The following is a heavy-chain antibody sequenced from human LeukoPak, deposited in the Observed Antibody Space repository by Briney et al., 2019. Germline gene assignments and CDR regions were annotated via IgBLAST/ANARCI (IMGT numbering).Heavy chain of an antibody. CDR3: ARGGRRFFYNWFDP. V-gene: IGHV1-18*01. J-gene: IGHJ5*02. Sequence: GASVTVSCKASGYTFTNYGISWVRKAPGQGLEWMGWISAYNGNTNYAQKLQGRVTMTTDTSTSTAYMELRSLRSDDTAVYYCARGGRRFFYNWFDPWGQGALVTVSS. CDR1: GYTFTNYG. D-gene: IGHD3-3*01. CDR2: ISAYNGNT.